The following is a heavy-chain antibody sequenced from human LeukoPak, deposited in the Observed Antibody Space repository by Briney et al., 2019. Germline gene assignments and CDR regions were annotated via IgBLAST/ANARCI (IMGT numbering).Heavy chain of an antibody. CDR3: ARDSGYEAIISEDAFDI. Sequence: GGSLRLSCAASGFTFSSYSMNWVRQAPGKGLEWVSSISSSSSYIYYADSVKGRFTISRDNAKNSLYLQMNSLRAEDTAVYYYARDSGYEAIISEDAFDIWGQGTMVTVSS. V-gene: IGHV3-21*01. CDR1: GFTFSSYS. D-gene: IGHD5-12*01. J-gene: IGHJ3*02. CDR2: ISSSSSYI.